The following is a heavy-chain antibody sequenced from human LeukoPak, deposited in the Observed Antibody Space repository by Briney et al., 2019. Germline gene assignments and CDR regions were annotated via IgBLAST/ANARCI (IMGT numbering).Heavy chain of an antibody. Sequence: SETLSLTCTVSGGSISSYYWSWIRQPPGKGLEWIGYIYYSGSTNYNPSLKSRVTISVDTSKNQFSLKLSSVTAADTAVYYCARGARGYSYGSRVVFSYWGQGSLVTVSS. D-gene: IGHD5-18*01. J-gene: IGHJ4*02. CDR2: IYYSGST. CDR1: GGSISSYY. V-gene: IGHV4-59*01. CDR3: ARGARGYSYGSRVVFSY.